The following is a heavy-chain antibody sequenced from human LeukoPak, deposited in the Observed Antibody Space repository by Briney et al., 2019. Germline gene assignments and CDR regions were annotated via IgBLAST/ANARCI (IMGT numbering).Heavy chain of an antibody. V-gene: IGHV3-73*01. CDR2: IRGKANNYAT. Sequence: PGGSLRLSCAASGFTFTSAWMSWVRQASGKGLEWVGRIRGKANNYATAYAASVKGRVTISRDDSENTAYLQMNNLKTEDTAVYYCSRHLDYDFYGMDVWGQGTTVTVSS. CDR3: SRHLDYDFYGMDV. CDR1: GFTFTSAW. J-gene: IGHJ6*02. D-gene: IGHD3-3*01.